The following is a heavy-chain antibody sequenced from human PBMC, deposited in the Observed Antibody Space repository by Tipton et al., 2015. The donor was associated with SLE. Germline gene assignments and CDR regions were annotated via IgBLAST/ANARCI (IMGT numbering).Heavy chain of an antibody. V-gene: IGHV3-30*03. CDR3: ARGGLDY. CDR2: ISYDESNK. Sequence: SLRLSCAASGFTFSNYGMHWVRQAPGKGLEWVAVISYDESNKFYADSVKGRFTISRDISKNTLYLQMSSLRAEDTALYYCARGGLDYWGQGTLVTVSS. CDR1: GFTFSNYG. J-gene: IGHJ4*02.